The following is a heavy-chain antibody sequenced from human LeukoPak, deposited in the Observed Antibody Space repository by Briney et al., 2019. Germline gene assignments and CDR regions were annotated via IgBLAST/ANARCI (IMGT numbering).Heavy chain of an antibody. V-gene: IGHV3-30*01. CDR3: ARDSTYYYDSGSSGPHYFDN. CDR1: GFTFSMYS. CDR2: IASGVTDE. Sequence: AGGSLRLSWAAAGFTFSMYSIHWVRQPRGKWLVFVLLIASGVTDEYYADSVKGRFTISRDNSKNTLYLQLNSLRAEDTAVYYCARDSTYYYDSGSSGPHYFDNWGQGTLVTVSS. D-gene: IGHD3-10*01. J-gene: IGHJ4*02.